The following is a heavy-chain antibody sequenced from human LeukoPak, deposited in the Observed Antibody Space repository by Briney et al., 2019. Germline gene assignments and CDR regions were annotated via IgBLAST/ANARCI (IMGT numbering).Heavy chain of an antibody. D-gene: IGHD1-26*01. Sequence: GGSLRLSCAASGFTFSSYEMNWVRQAPGKGLEWVSYISSSGSTIYYADSVKGRFTISRDNAKNSLYLQMNSLRAEDTAVYYCASLVGATFGTDAFDIWGQGTMVTVSS. CDR2: ISSSGSTI. CDR1: GFTFSSYE. V-gene: IGHV3-48*03. J-gene: IGHJ3*02. CDR3: ASLVGATFGTDAFDI.